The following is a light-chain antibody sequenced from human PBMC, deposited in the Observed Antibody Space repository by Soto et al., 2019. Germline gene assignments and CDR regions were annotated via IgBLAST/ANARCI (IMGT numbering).Light chain of an antibody. CDR3: MQGLTTPLT. J-gene: IGKJ4*01. CDR2: LGS. Sequence: DIVLTQSPLSLPVTPGEPASISCRSSQSLLSSNGNNYLDWYLQKPGQSPQVLIYLGSNRASGVPDRFSGSGSGTYFTLKISRVEAEDVGVYYCMQGLTTPLTFGGGTKVEIK. V-gene: IGKV2-28*01. CDR1: QSLLSSNGNNY.